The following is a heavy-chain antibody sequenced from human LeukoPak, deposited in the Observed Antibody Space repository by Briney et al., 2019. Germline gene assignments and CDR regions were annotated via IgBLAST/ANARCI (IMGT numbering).Heavy chain of an antibody. CDR1: GGSFSGYY. CDR2: INHSGST. CDR3: VRFYGSSGYYFDY. V-gene: IGHV4-34*01. Sequence: SETPSLTCAVYGGSFSGYYWSWIRQPPGKGLEWIGEINHSGSTNYNPSLKSRVTISVDTSKNQFSLKLSSVTAADTAVYYCVRFYGSSGYYFDYWGQGTLVTVSS. J-gene: IGHJ4*02. D-gene: IGHD3-22*01.